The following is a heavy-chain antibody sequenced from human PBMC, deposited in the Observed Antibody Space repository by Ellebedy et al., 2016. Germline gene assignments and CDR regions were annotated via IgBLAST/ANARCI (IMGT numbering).Heavy chain of an antibody. Sequence: GESLKISCAASGFTFSGHAMHWVRQAPGKGLEWVANIWYDGSNKGYAESVKGRFTISRDNSKNTVYLQMNSLRAEDTAVYYCARDGQHLAPYSMDVWGQGTTVTVSS. CDR2: IWYDGSNK. CDR3: ARDGQHLAPYSMDV. CDR1: GFTFSGHA. J-gene: IGHJ6*02. V-gene: IGHV3-33*01. D-gene: IGHD1-1*01.